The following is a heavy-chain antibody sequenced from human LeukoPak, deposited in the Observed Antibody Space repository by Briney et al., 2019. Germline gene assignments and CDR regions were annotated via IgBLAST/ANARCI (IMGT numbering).Heavy chain of an antibody. CDR3: ARPVPSRLGWFDP. Sequence: SSETLSLTCTVSGGSIISYYWSWIRQPPGKGLEWIGSIYHSGSTYYNPSLKSRVTISVDTSKNQFSLKLRSVTAADTAVYYCARPVPSRLGWFDPWGQGTLVTVSS. CDR2: IYHSGST. D-gene: IGHD1-1*01. V-gene: IGHV4-59*04. CDR1: GGSIISYY. J-gene: IGHJ5*02.